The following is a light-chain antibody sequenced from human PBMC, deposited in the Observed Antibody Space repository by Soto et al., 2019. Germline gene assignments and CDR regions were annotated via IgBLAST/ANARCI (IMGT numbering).Light chain of an antibody. CDR2: DAS. J-gene: IGKJ1*01. Sequence: EIVMTQSPATLSVSPGERATLSCRASLSVGSNLAWYQQKPGQAPRLLISDASTRATGISVRFSGSGSGTEFTLTISSLQSEDFAVYYCQQYNNWPPRTFGQGTKVDI. CDR3: QQYNNWPPRT. CDR1: LSVGSN. V-gene: IGKV3-15*01.